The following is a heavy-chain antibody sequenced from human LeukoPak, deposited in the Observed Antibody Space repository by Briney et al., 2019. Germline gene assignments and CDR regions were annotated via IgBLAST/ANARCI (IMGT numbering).Heavy chain of an antibody. D-gene: IGHD1-26*01. V-gene: IGHV3-9*01. CDR2: ISSNSYYI. CDR3: VNDGGKYHGYFQE. Sequence: PGGSLRLSCAASGFTFDDLHMHWVRQTPGKGLEWVSGISSNSYYIEYADSVKGRFTVSRDNAKKTLYLQMNGLRAEDTALYYCVNDGGKYHGYFQEWGQGILVTVSS. CDR1: GFTFDDLH. J-gene: IGHJ1*01.